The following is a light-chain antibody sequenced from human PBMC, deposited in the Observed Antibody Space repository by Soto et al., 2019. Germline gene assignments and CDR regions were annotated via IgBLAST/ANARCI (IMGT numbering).Light chain of an antibody. Sequence: EIVMTQSPATLSLSPGARAPLSCRASQNVGNNLVWYQQKPGQAPRLLIYGASTRAAGIPDRFSGSGSGTEFTLTISGLQSDDFAVYYCQQFNNWPPWTFGQGTKVDIK. CDR1: QNVGNN. V-gene: IGKV3-15*01. J-gene: IGKJ1*01. CDR3: QQFNNWPPWT. CDR2: GAS.